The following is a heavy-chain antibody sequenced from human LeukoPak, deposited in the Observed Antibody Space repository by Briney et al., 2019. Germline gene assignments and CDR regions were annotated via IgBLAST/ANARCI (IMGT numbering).Heavy chain of an antibody. Sequence: PGGSLRLSCAASGFTFSTYSMNWVRQAPGKGLEWVSYISSAGSTVYYADSVKGRFTISRDNAKNSLYLQMNSLRAEDTAVYYCARAPRDWYFDLWGRGTLVTVSS. CDR1: GFTFSTYS. J-gene: IGHJ2*01. CDR3: ARAPRDWYFDL. V-gene: IGHV3-48*01. CDR2: ISSAGSTV.